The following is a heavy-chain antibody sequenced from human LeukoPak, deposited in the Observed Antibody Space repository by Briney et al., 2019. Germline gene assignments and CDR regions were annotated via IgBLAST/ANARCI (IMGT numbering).Heavy chain of an antibody. D-gene: IGHD5-24*01. CDR2: ISSSGSTI. CDR3: AKDTGVEMATMLPDY. V-gene: IGHV3-48*03. J-gene: IGHJ4*02. CDR1: GFTFSSYE. Sequence: PGGSLRLSCAASGFTFSSYEMNWVRQAPGKGLEWVSYISSSGSTIYYADSVKGRFTISRDNSKNTLYLQMNSLRAEDTAVYYCAKDTGVEMATMLPDYWGQGTLVTVSS.